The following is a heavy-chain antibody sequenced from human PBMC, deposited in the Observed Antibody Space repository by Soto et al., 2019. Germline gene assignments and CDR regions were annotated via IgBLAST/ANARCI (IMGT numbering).Heavy chain of an antibody. V-gene: IGHV1-69*13. D-gene: IGHD6-13*01. CDR2: IIPIFGTA. CDR3: ARALESGDSSSWYRWFDP. J-gene: IGHJ5*02. Sequence: GASVKVSCKASGGTFSSYAISWVRQAPGQGLEWMGGIIPIFGTANYAQKFQGRGTITADESTSTAYMELSSLRSEDTAVYYCARALESGDSSSWYRWFDPWGQGTLVPVSS. CDR1: GGTFSSYA.